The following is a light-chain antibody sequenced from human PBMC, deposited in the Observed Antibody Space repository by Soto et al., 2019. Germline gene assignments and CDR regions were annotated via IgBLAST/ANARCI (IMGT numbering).Light chain of an antibody. J-gene: IGLJ3*02. CDR2: GDG. V-gene: IGLV1-47*01. CDR3: AVWDASLTGWV. Sequence: QSVLTQPPSASGTPGQSLTISCAGSSSNIGSHYVYWYQHLPGTAPKLLIFGDGQRPSGVPDRFFGSKSGTSASLAISGLRSEDEAHYYCAVWDASLTGWVFGGGTQLTVL. CDR1: SSNIGSHY.